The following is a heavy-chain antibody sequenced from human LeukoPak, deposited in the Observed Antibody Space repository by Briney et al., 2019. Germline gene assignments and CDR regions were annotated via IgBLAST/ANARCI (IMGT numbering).Heavy chain of an antibody. CDR2: IRYDGTNK. Sequence: GGSLRLSCAASGFTFSTYGMHWVRQAPGKGLEWVAFIRYDGTNKNYVDSVKGRFTISRDNSKNTLYLQMNSLGAEDTAVYYCAKESGDHFEAFGIWGQGTMVTVSS. CDR1: GFTFSTYG. CDR3: AKESGDHFEAFGI. J-gene: IGHJ3*02. V-gene: IGHV3-30*02. D-gene: IGHD1-26*01.